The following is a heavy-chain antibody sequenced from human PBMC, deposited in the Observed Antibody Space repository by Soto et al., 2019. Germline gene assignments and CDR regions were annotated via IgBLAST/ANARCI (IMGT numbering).Heavy chain of an antibody. Sequence: ASVKVSCKASGYTFTSYGISWVRQAPGQGLEWMGWISAYNGNTNYAQKLQGRVTMTTDTSTSTAYMELRSLRSDDTAVYYCARDAPRGFGDPAGWFDPWGQGTLVTVSS. V-gene: IGHV1-18*01. J-gene: IGHJ5*02. CDR1: GYTFTSYG. CDR2: ISAYNGNT. CDR3: ARDAPRGFGDPAGWFDP. D-gene: IGHD3-10*01.